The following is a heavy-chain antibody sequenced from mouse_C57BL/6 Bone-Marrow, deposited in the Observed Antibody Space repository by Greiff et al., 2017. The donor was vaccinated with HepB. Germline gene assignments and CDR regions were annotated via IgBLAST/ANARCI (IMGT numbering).Heavy chain of an antibody. CDR3: ARSPFITTVVARYFDV. V-gene: IGHV1-76*01. CDR1: GYTFTDYY. J-gene: IGHJ1*03. D-gene: IGHD1-1*01. Sequence: QVQLQQSGAELVRPGASVKLSCKASGYTFTDYYINWVKQRPGQGLEWIARIYPGSGNTYYNEKFKGKATLTAEKSSSTAYMQLSSLTSEDSAVYFCARSPFITTVVARYFDVWGTGTTVTVSS. CDR2: IYPGSGNT.